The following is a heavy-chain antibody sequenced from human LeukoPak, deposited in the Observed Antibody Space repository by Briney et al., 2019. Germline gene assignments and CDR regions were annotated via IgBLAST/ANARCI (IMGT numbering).Heavy chain of an antibody. CDR1: RFTFSTYW. CDR2: INLDGSQT. Sequence: GGSLRLSCAASRFTFSTYWMSWVRQSPGKGLEWVANINLDGSQTYYVDSVKGRFTISRDNAENSLYLQMNSLRVGDTAVYYSTRENNYKVDYWGQGTLVTVSS. J-gene: IGHJ4*02. D-gene: IGHD1-1*01. CDR3: TRENNYKVDY. V-gene: IGHV3-7*01.